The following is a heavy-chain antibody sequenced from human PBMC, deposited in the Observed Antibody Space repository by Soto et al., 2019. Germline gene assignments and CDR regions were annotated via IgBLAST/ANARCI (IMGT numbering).Heavy chain of an antibody. Sequence: TGGSLRLSCAASGFTFSSYSMNWVRQAPGKGLEWVSYISIGSTTIFYADPVKGRFTISRDNAKNSLYLQMNSLRDEDTAVYYCARDNGMAGSFDPWGQGTLVTVSS. V-gene: IGHV3-48*02. CDR2: ISIGSTTI. J-gene: IGHJ5*02. CDR1: GFTFSSYS. D-gene: IGHD2-8*01. CDR3: ARDNGMAGSFDP.